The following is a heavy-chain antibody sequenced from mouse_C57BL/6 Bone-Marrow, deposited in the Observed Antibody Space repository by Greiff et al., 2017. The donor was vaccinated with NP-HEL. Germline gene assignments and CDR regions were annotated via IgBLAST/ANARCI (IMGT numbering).Heavy chain of an antibody. Sequence: VQLQQPGAELVMPGASVKLSCKASGYTFTSYWMHWVKQRPGQGLERIGEIDPSDSYTNYNQKFKGKSTLTVDKSSSTAYMQLSSLTSEDSAVYYCARRLSFMDYWGQGTSVTVSS. J-gene: IGHJ4*01. D-gene: IGHD2-12*01. CDR3: ARRLSFMDY. V-gene: IGHV1-69*01. CDR1: GYTFTSYW. CDR2: IDPSDSYT.